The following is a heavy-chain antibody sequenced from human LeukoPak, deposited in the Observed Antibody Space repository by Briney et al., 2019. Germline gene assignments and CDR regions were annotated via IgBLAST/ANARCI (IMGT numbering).Heavy chain of an antibody. V-gene: IGHV3-30-3*01. CDR2: ISYDGSNK. CDR3: ARERRTGYYYDSSGYSDDAFDI. D-gene: IGHD3-22*01. J-gene: IGHJ3*02. Sequence: GRSLRLSCAASGFTFSSYAMHWVRQAPGKGLEWVAVISYDGSNKYYADSVKGRFTISRDNAKNSLYLQMNSLRAEDTAVYYCARERRTGYYYDSSGYSDDAFDIWGQGTMVTVSS. CDR1: GFTFSSYA.